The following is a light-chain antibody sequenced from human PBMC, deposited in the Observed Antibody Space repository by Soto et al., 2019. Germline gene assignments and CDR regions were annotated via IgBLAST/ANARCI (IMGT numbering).Light chain of an antibody. CDR3: NSCTSANTYV. CDR2: DLI. Sequence: SVLTQPASVSGSPGQSITISCTVTSSDIGYSNFVSWYQQHPGKAPKLLIYDLINRPSGVPNRFSGSKSGNTASLTISGLQAEDETDYYCNSCTSANTYVFGTGTNVTVL. J-gene: IGLJ1*01. V-gene: IGLV2-14*03. CDR1: SSDIGYSNF.